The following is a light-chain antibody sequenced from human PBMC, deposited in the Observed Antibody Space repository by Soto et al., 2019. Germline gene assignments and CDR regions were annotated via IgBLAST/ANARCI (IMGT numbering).Light chain of an antibody. J-gene: IGLJ2*01. V-gene: IGLV1-40*01. Sequence: QAVVTQPPSVSGAPGQTITISCTGSSSNIGAGYDVHWYQQLPGRAPKLLIYGNNNRPSGVPDRFSGSKSGTSVSLAITGLRCEDEADYHCQSYDSSLTNAVFGVGTKLTVL. CDR3: QSYDSSLTNAV. CDR1: SSNIGAGYD. CDR2: GNN.